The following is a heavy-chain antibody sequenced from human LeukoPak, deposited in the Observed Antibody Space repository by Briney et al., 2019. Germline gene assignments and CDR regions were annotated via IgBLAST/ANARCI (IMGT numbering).Heavy chain of an antibody. CDR1: GGSISSGGYS. Sequence: SQTLSLTCAVSGGSISSGGYSWSWIRQPPGKGLEWIGYIYHSGSTYYNPSLKSRVTISVDRPKNQFSLKLSSVTAADTAVYYCARGYPGDEEYCSGGGCYWFDPWGQGTLVTVSS. J-gene: IGHJ5*02. CDR2: IYHSGST. CDR3: ARGYPGDEEYCSGGGCYWFDP. V-gene: IGHV4-30-2*01. D-gene: IGHD2-15*01.